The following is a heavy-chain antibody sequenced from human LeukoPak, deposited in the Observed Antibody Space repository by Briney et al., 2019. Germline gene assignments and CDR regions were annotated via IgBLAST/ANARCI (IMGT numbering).Heavy chain of an antibody. D-gene: IGHD3-10*01. CDR3: AREVVWFGESFDY. V-gene: IGHV4-39*07. CDR2: IYYSGST. J-gene: IGHJ4*02. Sequence: PSETLSLTCTVSGDSISSSSYYWGWIRQPPGKGLEWIGSIYYSGSTYYNPSLKSRVTISVDTSKNQFSLKLSSVTAADTAVYYCAREVVWFGESFDYWGQGTLVTVSS. CDR1: GDSISSSSYY.